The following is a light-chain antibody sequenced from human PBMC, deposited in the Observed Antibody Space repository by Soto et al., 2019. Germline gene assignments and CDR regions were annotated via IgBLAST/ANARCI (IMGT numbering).Light chain of an antibody. Sequence: QSALTQPASVSGSPGQSITISCTGTSSDVGRYNYVSWYQQHPGRAPKLMIFEVNKRPSGVSNRFSGSKSGNTASLTISGLKVEDEADYYCCSSGGSPTYVFGTGTKVTVL. V-gene: IGLV2-23*02. CDR2: EVN. CDR3: CSSGGSPTYV. CDR1: SSDVGRYNY. J-gene: IGLJ1*01.